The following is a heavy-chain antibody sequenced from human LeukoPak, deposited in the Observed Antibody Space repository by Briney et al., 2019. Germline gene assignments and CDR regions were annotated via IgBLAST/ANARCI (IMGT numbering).Heavy chain of an antibody. V-gene: IGHV4-34*01. J-gene: IGHJ5*02. D-gene: IGHD5-18*01. CDR1: GGSFSGYY. Sequence: PSETLSLTCAVYGGSFSGYYWSWIRQPPGKGLEWIGEINHSGSTNYNPSLKSRVTISVDTSKNQFSLKLSSVTAADTAVYYCARVPIVIQLWSGWFDPWGQGTLVTVSS. CDR2: INHSGST. CDR3: ARVPIVIQLWSGWFDP.